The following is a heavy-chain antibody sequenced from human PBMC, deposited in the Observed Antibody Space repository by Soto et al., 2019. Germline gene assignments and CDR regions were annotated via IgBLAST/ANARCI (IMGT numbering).Heavy chain of an antibody. Sequence: SETLSLTCTVSGGSISSYYWSWIWQPPGKGLEWIGYIYYSGSTNYNPSLKSRVTISVDTSKNQFSLKLSSVTAADTAVYYCASLYSSGWVQHWGQGTLVTVSS. D-gene: IGHD6-19*01. J-gene: IGHJ1*01. CDR1: GGSISSYY. V-gene: IGHV4-59*01. CDR2: IYYSGST. CDR3: ASLYSSGWVQH.